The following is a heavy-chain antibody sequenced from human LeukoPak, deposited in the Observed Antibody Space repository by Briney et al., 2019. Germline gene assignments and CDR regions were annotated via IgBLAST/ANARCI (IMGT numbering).Heavy chain of an antibody. Sequence: SETLSLTCTVSGGSISSYYWSWIRQPPGKGLEWIGYIYYSGSTNYNPSLKSRVTISIDTSKNQFSLKLSSVTAADTAVYYCARMYSSSSNWFDPWGQGTLVTVSS. CDR1: GGSISSYY. J-gene: IGHJ5*02. CDR2: IYYSGST. V-gene: IGHV4-59*08. CDR3: ARMYSSSSNWFDP. D-gene: IGHD6-6*01.